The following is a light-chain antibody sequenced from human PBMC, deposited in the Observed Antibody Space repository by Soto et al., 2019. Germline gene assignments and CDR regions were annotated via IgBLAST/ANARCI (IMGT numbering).Light chain of an antibody. CDR1: QDSLNY. Sequence: DIPMTQSPSSLSASVGDRVTITCRASQDSLNYVGCFQHKPGKAPKSLIYGASSLHSGVPSRLSGSGFGTDFSLTISSLQPEDFATYYCQQYNSTVATFGQGTTLEV. CDR3: QQYNSTVAT. CDR2: GAS. J-gene: IGKJ2*01. V-gene: IGKV1-16*01.